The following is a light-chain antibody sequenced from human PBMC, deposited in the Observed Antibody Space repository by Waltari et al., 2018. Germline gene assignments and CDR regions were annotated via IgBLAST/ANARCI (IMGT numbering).Light chain of an antibody. J-gene: IGLJ3*02. CDR3: CSYAGAGTGV. CDR1: SGDVGRYNL. Sequence: QSALTQPASVSGSPGQSITISCTGTSGDVGRYNLVSWYQQQPGDSPKLMIYEVGKRPSGISNRFAGSESGNTASLTISGLQAEDEADYYCCSYAGAGTGVFGGGTKVTVL. CDR2: EVG. V-gene: IGLV2-23*02.